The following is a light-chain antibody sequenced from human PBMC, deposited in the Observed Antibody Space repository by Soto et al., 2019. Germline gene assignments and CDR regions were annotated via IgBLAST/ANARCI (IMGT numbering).Light chain of an antibody. CDR3: LQAYNYPRT. CDR2: AAS. Sequence: AIQMTQSPSSVSASVGDRVTITCRASQAIRNDLGWYQKKPGKAPKLLIYAASTLQSGVPSRFIGRGYGTDFTLTISSLQPEDIATYYCLQAYNYPRTFGQGTKVGIE. V-gene: IGKV1-6*01. CDR1: QAIRND. J-gene: IGKJ1*01.